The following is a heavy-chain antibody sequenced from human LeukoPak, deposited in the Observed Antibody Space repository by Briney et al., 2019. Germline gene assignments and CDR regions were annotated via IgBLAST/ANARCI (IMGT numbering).Heavy chain of an antibody. Sequence: WASVKVSCKASGYTFTGYYMHWVRQAPGQGLEWMGWIYPNSGGTNYAQKFQGRVTMTRDTSISTAYMELSRLRSDDTAVYYCARGGLLTGYYLGLKWGQGTLVTVSS. CDR1: GYTFTGYY. CDR2: IYPNSGGT. CDR3: ARGGLLTGYYLGLK. J-gene: IGHJ4*02. D-gene: IGHD3-9*01. V-gene: IGHV1-2*02.